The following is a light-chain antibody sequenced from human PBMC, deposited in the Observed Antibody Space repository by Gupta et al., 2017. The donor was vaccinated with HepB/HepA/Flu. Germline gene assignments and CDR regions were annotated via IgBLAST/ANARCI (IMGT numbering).Light chain of an antibody. CDR3: QQYNNWPLT. CDR2: GAS. J-gene: IGKJ1*01. CDR1: QSISNK. Sequence: EKVMTQSPATLSVSPGERATLSCRASQSISNKLAWYQQKPGQAPRLLIYGASTRATGITGRFSGSGSRTEFTLTISSLQSEDFAVYYCQQYNNWPLTFGQGTKVEIK. V-gene: IGKV3-15*01.